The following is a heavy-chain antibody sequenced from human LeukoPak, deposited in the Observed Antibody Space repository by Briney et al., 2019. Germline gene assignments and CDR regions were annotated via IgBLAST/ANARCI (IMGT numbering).Heavy chain of an antibody. D-gene: IGHD3-22*01. CDR1: GFTFSSYS. Sequence: SLRLSCAASGFTFSSYSMNWVRQAPGKRLERVAVIRYDGSNQYSADVVKGRFTISRDNSKKPLYLQMNSLRAEDTAVYYCARDRGYYDSSGYFDYWGQGTLVGVSS. CDR3: ARDRGYYDSSGYFDY. J-gene: IGHJ4*02. V-gene: IGHV3-33*08. CDR2: IRYDGSNQ.